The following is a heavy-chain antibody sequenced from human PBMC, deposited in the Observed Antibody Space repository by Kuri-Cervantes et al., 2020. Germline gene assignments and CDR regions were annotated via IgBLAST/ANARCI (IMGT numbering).Heavy chain of an antibody. V-gene: IGHV3-21*01. J-gene: IGHJ5*02. D-gene: IGHD4-11*01. CDR3: ARDFAPTVTTGWFDP. CDR2: ISSSSSYI. Sequence: GESLKISCAASGFTFSSYSMNWVRQAPGKGLEWVSSISSSSSYIYYADSVKGRFTISRDNAKNSLYLQMNSLRAEDTAVYCCARDFAPTVTTGWFDPWGQGTLVTVSS. CDR1: GFTFSSYS.